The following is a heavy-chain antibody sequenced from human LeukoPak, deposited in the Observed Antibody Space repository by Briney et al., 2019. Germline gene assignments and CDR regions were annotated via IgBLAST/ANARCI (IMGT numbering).Heavy chain of an antibody. V-gene: IGHV4-39*01. CDR2: IYYSGST. CDR3: AGGYYFYFDY. CDR1: GGSISSSSYY. D-gene: IGHD3-22*01. Sequence: SETLSLICTVSGGSISSSSYYWGWIRQPPGKGLEWIGSIYYSGSTYYNPSLKSRVTISVDTSKNQFSLKLSSVTAADTAVYYCAGGYYFYFDYWGQGTLVTVSS. J-gene: IGHJ4*02.